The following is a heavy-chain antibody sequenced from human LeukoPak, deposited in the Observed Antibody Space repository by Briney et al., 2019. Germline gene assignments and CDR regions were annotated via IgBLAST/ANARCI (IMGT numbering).Heavy chain of an antibody. Sequence: GGSLRLSCAASGFTFSSYSMNWVRQAPGKGLEWVSYISSSSSTIYYADSVKGRFTISRDNAKNSLYLQMNSLRAEDTALYYCAKDGIAAAGTDYYYYMDVWGKGTTVTISS. CDR1: GFTFSSYS. CDR2: ISSSSSTI. CDR3: AKDGIAAAGTDYYYYMDV. D-gene: IGHD6-13*01. V-gene: IGHV3-48*01. J-gene: IGHJ6*03.